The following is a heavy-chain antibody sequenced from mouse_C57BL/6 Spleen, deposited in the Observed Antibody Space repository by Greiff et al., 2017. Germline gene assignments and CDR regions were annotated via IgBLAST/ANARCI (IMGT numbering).Heavy chain of an antibody. J-gene: IGHJ3*01. Sequence: EVQLVESGAELVRPGASVKLSCTASGFNIKDDYMHWVKQRPEQGLEWIGWIDPENGDTEYASKFQGKATITADTASNTAYLQLSSLTCEDTAVYYCTTSVTYYYCSIQTWFAYWGQGTLVTVSA. D-gene: IGHD1-1*01. CDR3: TTSVTYYYCSIQTWFAY. V-gene: IGHV14-4*01. CDR2: IDPENGDT. CDR1: GFNIKDDY.